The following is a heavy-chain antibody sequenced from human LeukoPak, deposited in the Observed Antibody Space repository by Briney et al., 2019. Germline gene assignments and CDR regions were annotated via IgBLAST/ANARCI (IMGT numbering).Heavy chain of an antibody. CDR3: AREIFGSGSYPDY. D-gene: IGHD3-10*01. CDR1: GFSYSTYA. Sequence: PGGSLRLSCAACGFSYSTYAMHWVRQAPGKGVEGVALIWHDASDKFYTDSVKGRITISTDNSNTPVYLQMNSLGGEDTAVYYCAREIFGSGSYPDYWGQGTLVTVSS. CDR2: IWHDASDK. J-gene: IGHJ4*02. V-gene: IGHV3-33*01.